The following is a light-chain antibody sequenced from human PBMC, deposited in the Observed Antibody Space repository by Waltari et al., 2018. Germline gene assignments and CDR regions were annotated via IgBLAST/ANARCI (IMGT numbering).Light chain of an antibody. CDR2: GAS. V-gene: IGKV1-12*01. Sequence: DVQMTQSPSSVSASVGDRVTITCRASQDITTWIAWYQQKPGEAPKLLISGASDFYTGVPSRFSGSGFGTDFTLTISSLQPEDFATYFCQQANSFPYTFGQGTKLEIK. CDR1: QDITTW. J-gene: IGKJ2*01. CDR3: QQANSFPYT.